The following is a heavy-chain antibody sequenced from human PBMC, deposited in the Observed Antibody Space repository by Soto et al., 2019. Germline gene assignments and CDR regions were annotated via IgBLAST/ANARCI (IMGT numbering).Heavy chain of an antibody. J-gene: IGHJ4*02. Sequence: GGSLRLSCAASGFTFSSYSMNWVRQAPGKGLEWVSYISSSSSTIYYADSVKGRFTISRDNAKNSLYLQMNSLRDEDTAVYYCARFHEAGVHGGWYPAFDYWGQGTLVTVSS. V-gene: IGHV3-48*02. CDR3: ARFHEAGVHGGWYPAFDY. D-gene: IGHD6-19*01. CDR2: ISSSSSTI. CDR1: GFTFSSYS.